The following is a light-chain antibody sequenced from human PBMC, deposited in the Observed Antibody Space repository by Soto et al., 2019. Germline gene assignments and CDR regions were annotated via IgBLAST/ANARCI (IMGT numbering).Light chain of an antibody. Sequence: SYELTQPPSVSVAPGQTAMITCGGNDIGSKSVHWYQQRPGQAPVLVVYDDRDRPSGIPERFSGSNSGSTATLTISRVEAGDEADYYCLVWDRNNNHVLFGGGTKLTVL. CDR3: LVWDRNNNHVL. CDR1: DIGSKS. V-gene: IGLV3-21*02. J-gene: IGLJ3*02. CDR2: DDR.